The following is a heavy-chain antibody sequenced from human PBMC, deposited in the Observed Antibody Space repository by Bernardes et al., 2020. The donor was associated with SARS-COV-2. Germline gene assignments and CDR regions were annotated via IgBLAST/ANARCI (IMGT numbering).Heavy chain of an antibody. J-gene: IGHJ3*01. D-gene: IGHD5-18*01. Sequence: SETLSLTCTVSGGSISSGSYYWNWIRQPAGKGLEWIGHISTSGNTNYNPSLKSRVTISLDTSKNQFSLKLTSVTAADTAMYYCARNPRGYSYASYAFGFWGQGTMVTVSS. CDR2: ISTSGNT. CDR1: GGSISSGSYY. CDR3: ARNPRGYSYASYAFGF. V-gene: IGHV4-61*09.